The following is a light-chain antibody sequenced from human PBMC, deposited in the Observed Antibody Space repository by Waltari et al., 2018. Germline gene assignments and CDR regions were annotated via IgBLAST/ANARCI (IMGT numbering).Light chain of an antibody. Sequence: EIVLTQSPATLSLSPGERATLSCRASQSVSIYLAWDQQKPGQAPRLLIYDTSKRATGIPARFSGSGSGTDFTLTITSLEPDDFADYYCQQRSAWPLTFGQGTRLEIK. J-gene: IGKJ5*01. CDR2: DTS. CDR1: QSVSIY. V-gene: IGKV3-11*01. CDR3: QQRSAWPLT.